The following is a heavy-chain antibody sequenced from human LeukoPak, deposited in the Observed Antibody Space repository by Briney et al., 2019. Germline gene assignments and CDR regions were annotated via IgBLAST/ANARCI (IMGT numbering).Heavy chain of an antibody. Sequence: GRSLRLSCAASGFTFNNYGMHWVRQAPGKGLEWVAVISYDGRNIHYPDSVKGRFTISRDISTDTLWLQMDSLRTEDTAVYYCAKGPLRGTAAAIDYWGQGTLVTVSS. CDR2: ISYDGRNI. J-gene: IGHJ4*02. V-gene: IGHV3-30*18. CDR3: AKGPLRGTAAAIDY. D-gene: IGHD2-2*01. CDR1: GFTFNNYG.